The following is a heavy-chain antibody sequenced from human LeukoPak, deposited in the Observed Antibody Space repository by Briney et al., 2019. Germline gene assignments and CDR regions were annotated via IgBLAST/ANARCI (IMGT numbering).Heavy chain of an antibody. Sequence: GGSLRLSCAASGLTFSSYGMNWVRQAPGKGLEWVSAISGSGDRTSYADSVKGRFTISRDNSKNSLYLLMNSLRAEDTAVFYCAKKVGGVYAFDIWGQGTMVTVSS. J-gene: IGHJ3*02. CDR2: ISGSGDRT. V-gene: IGHV3-23*01. CDR1: GLTFSSYG. D-gene: IGHD3-16*01. CDR3: AKKVGGVYAFDI.